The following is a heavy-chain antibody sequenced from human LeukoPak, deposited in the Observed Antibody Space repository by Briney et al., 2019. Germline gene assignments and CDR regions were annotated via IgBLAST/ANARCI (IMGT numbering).Heavy chain of an antibody. CDR1: GDTLTELS. J-gene: IGHJ5*02. CDR3: AIDSGIDGKTRWFDP. Sequence: ASVKISCKASGDTLTELSMHWIRQVPGKGLEYMGGLDPDDGKIIDAQKFQDRVTMTEDTSTDTAYMELSSLRSEDTAVYYCAIDSGIDGKTRWFDPWGQGTLVIVS. D-gene: IGHD1-20*01. CDR2: LDPDDGKI. V-gene: IGHV1-24*01.